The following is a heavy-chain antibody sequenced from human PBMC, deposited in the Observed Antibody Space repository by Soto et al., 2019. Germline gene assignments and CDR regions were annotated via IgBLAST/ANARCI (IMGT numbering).Heavy chain of an antibody. CDR1: GGSIDYYY. D-gene: IGHD3-10*01. CDR2: ISDRGTT. J-gene: IGHJ6*02. CDR3: ARDSTAWFPYYGIDV. Sequence: PSETLSLTCTVYGGSIDYYYWTWIRQPPGKGLEWLGFISDRGTTSYNPSLRSRVTISVDTSKNQFSLRLTSVTAADTAVYYCARDSTAWFPYYGIDVWGQGTTVTVSS. V-gene: IGHV4-59*01.